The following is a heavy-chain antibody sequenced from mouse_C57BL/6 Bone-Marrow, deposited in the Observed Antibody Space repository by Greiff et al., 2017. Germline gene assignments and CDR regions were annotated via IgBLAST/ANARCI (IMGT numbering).Heavy chain of an antibody. CDR1: GYSITSDY. CDR3: ARWDYGKELYFDY. CDR2: ISYSGST. J-gene: IGHJ2*01. V-gene: IGHV3-8*01. Sequence: EVKLMESGPGLAKPSQTLSLTCSVTGYSITSDYWNWIRKFPGNKLEYIGYISYSGSTYYYPSLKSRISLNRDTSKNQYYLQLNSVHTEDTATYYCARWDYGKELYFDYWGQGTTLTVSS. D-gene: IGHD1-1*01.